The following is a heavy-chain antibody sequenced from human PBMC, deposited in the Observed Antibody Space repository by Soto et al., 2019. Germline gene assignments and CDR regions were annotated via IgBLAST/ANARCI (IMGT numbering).Heavy chain of an antibody. CDR1: GFTFSSYA. J-gene: IGHJ6*02. Sequence: GGSLRLSCAASGFTFSSYAMHWVRQAPGKGLEWVAVISYDGSNKYYADSVKGRFTISRDNSKNTLYLQMNSLRAEDTAVYYCARDLGDIVVVPAAMLGYYYGMDVWGQGTTVTVSS. CDR3: ARDLGDIVVVPAAMLGYYYGMDV. V-gene: IGHV3-30-3*01. D-gene: IGHD2-2*01. CDR2: ISYDGSNK.